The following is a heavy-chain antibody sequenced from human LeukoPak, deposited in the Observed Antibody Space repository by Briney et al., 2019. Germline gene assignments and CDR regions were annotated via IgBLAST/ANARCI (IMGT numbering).Heavy chain of an antibody. D-gene: IGHD5-18*01. J-gene: IGHJ4*02. CDR1: GFTFSSYV. Sequence: GGSLRLSCAASGFTFSSYVMHWVRQAPGKGLEWVAVISYDGSNKYYADSVKGRFTISRDNSKNTLYLQMNSLRAEDTAVYYCASGYISMRAAIDYWGQGTLVTVSS. V-gene: IGHV3-30-3*01. CDR3: ASGYISMRAAIDY. CDR2: ISYDGSNK.